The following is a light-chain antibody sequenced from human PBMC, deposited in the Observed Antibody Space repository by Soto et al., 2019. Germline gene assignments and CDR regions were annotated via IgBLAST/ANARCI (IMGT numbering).Light chain of an antibody. Sequence: DIQMTQSPSSLSASVGDRVTISCRASQTINTGLVWYQQKPGKAPQVLILGASSLQSGVPSRFSGSGSGTGFALTVSSLQPEDFASYYCQQSYSVPYTFGQGTSLEIK. CDR2: GAS. CDR1: QTINTG. J-gene: IGKJ2*01. CDR3: QQSYSVPYT. V-gene: IGKV1-39*01.